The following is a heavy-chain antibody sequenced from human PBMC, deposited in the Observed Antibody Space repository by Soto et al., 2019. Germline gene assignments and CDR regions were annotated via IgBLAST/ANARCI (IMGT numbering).Heavy chain of an antibody. D-gene: IGHD3-9*01. CDR1: GFTCSSYS. CDR2: ISSSSSTV. Sequence: PGGSQRLSCAASGFTCSSYSVNWVRQAPGKGLEWVSYISSSSSTVYYADSVKGRFTISRDNAKNSLYLQMNSLRAEDTAVYYCARVSGFYDILTGLDYWGQGTLVTVSS. CDR3: ARVSGFYDILTGLDY. V-gene: IGHV3-48*01. J-gene: IGHJ4*02.